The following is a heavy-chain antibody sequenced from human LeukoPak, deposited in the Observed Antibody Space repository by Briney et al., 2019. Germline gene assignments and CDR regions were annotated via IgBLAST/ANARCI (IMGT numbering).Heavy chain of an antibody. V-gene: IGHV3-49*04. D-gene: IGHD4-11*01. CDR3: SRAPYNNYVNLDY. J-gene: IGHJ4*02. Sequence: GGSLRLSCTASGFTFGDYAMTWVRQAPGKGLEWLGFIRSKAFAGTTEYAASVKGSFTIPRDDSISIAYLQMNSLQTEDTAVYYCSRAPYNNYVNLDYWGQGTLVTVSS. CDR1: GFTFGDYA. CDR2: IRSKAFAGTT.